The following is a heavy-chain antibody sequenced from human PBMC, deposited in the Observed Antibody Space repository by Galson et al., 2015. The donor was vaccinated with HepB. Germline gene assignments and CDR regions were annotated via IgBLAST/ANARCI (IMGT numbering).Heavy chain of an antibody. D-gene: IGHD3-9*01. CDR1: GFTFSSYA. V-gene: IGHV3-30-3*01. CDR3: ARDEGITIGSGLDY. J-gene: IGHJ4*02. CDR2: ISYDGSNK. Sequence: SLRLSCAASGFTFSSYAMHWVRQAPGKGLEWVAVISYDGSNKYYADSVKGRFTISRDNSKNALYLQMNSLRAEDTAVYYCARDEGITIGSGLDYWGQGTLVTVSS.